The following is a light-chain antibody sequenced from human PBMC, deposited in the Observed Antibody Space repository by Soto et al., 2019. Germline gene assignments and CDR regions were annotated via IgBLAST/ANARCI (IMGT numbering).Light chain of an antibody. J-gene: IGKJ1*01. CDR3: QQYGSSGT. Sequence: EIVMTQSPATLSMSPGERATLTCRASQSVSNNYLAWYQQKPGQAPRLLIYGASNRATGIPDRFSGSGSGTDFTLTISRLEPEDFAVYYCQQYGSSGTFGQGTKVDIK. CDR2: GAS. CDR1: QSVSNNY. V-gene: IGKV3-20*01.